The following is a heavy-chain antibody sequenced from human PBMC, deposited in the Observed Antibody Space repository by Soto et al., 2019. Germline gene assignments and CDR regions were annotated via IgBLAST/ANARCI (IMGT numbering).Heavy chain of an antibody. CDR3: AKLKWEGSVY. CDR2: ISDSGVST. D-gene: IGHD1-26*01. Sequence: EVKVLESGGGLVQPGGSLRLSCAASGFTFSNSAMNWVRQAPGKGLEWVSAISDSGVSTYYADSVRGRFTISRDNSKNTVYLQMNSLRAEDTAVYYCAKLKWEGSVYWGQGTLVTVSS. J-gene: IGHJ4*02. V-gene: IGHV3-23*01. CDR1: GFTFSNSA.